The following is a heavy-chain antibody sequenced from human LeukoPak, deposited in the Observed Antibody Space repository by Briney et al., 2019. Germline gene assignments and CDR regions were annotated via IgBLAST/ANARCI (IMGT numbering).Heavy chain of an antibody. D-gene: IGHD3-3*01. CDR3: ARDGTMRSGSAFDI. CDR1: GDSVSSNSAA. V-gene: IGHV6-1*01. Sequence: SRSLSLTCAISGDSVSSNSAAWNWNRQSPSRGLEWRGRVYYRSKWYNDYAVSVKSRITINPDRSKNQFSLQLNSVTPEDTAVYYCARDGTMRSGSAFDIWGQGTMVTVSS. CDR2: VYYRSKWYN. J-gene: IGHJ3*02.